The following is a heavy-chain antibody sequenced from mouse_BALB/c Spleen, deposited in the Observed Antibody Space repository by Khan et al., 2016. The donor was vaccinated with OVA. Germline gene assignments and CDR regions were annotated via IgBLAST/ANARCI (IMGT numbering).Heavy chain of an antibody. Sequence: QIQLVQSGPELKKPGETVKISCKASGYTFTNYGMNWVKQAPRKGLKWMGWINTYTGESKYAEDFKGRFAFSLETSASTAYLQIKNLKNEDMATXFCAESSEYDYDDIAYWGQGTLVTVSA. CDR3: AESSEYDYDDIAY. CDR2: INTYTGES. D-gene: IGHD2-4*01. J-gene: IGHJ3*01. CDR1: GYTFTNYG. V-gene: IGHV9-1*02.